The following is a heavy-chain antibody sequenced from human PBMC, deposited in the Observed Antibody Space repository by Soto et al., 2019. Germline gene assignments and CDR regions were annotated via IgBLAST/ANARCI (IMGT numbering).Heavy chain of an antibody. CDR2: IIPILGIA. J-gene: IGHJ5*02. D-gene: IGHD6-13*01. V-gene: IGHV1-69*02. CDR3: AGPIAAAGTRYNWFDP. CDR1: GGTFSSYT. Sequence: SVKVSCKASGGTFSSYTISWVRQAPGQGLEWMGRIIPILGIANYAQKFQGRVTITADKSTSTAYMELSSLRSEDTAVYYCAGPIAAAGTRYNWFDPWGQGTLVPVSS.